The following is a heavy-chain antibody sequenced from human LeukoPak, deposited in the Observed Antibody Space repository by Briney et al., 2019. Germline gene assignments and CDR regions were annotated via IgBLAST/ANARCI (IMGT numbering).Heavy chain of an antibody. V-gene: IGHV1-2*02. D-gene: IGHD3-16*01. CDR1: GYTFNCYY. J-gene: IGHJ4*02. Sequence: ASVTVSCKASGYTFNCYYMHWVRQAPGQGLESMGWINSNSGAKNYALNFQGRVTMSRDISTNTAYMELNTLTSEDTAVYCCARGRGGAATGLDHWGQGTLVTVSS. CDR2: INSNSGAK. CDR3: ARGRGGAATGLDH.